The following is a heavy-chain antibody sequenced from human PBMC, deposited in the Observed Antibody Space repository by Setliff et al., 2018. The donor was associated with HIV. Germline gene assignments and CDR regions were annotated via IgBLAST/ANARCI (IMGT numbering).Heavy chain of an antibody. Sequence: PSETLSLTCTVPCGSITSHYWSWIRQPPGKGLEWIGYIHHTGNSDYNPSLKSRVTMSIVTSKNQFSLKLNSVTAADTAVYYCARATEPGYRFCENWFDPWGHGNLVTVSS. D-gene: IGHD5-18*01. CDR3: ARATEPGYRFCENWFDP. CDR1: CGSITSHY. V-gene: IGHV4-59*11. J-gene: IGHJ5*02. CDR2: IHHTGNS.